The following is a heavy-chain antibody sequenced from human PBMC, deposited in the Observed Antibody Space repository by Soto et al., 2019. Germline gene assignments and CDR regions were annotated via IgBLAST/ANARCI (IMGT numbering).Heavy chain of an antibody. D-gene: IGHD1-20*01. V-gene: IGHV3-23*01. J-gene: IGHJ4*02. CDR1: GFTFSSYA. Sequence: EVQLLESGGGLVQPGGSLRLSCAASGFTFSSYAMSWVRQAPGKGLEWISAVSGSGGSTYYADSVKGRFTISRDNSKDTLYLQRNNLVAEDTAVYYCAKPPDYSWNDYWGQGTLVTVSS. CDR3: AKPPDYSWNDY. CDR2: VSGSGGST.